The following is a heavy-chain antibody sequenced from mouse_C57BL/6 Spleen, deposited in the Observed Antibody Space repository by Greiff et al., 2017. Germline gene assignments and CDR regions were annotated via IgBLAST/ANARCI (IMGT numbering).Heavy chain of an antibody. Sequence: VQLKQSGPELVKPGASVKISCKASGYSFTGYYMNWVKQSPEKSLEWIGEINPSTGGTTYNQKFKAKATLTVDKSSSTAYMQLKSLTSEDSAVYYCTRYYCGSSSFAYWGQGTLVTVSA. CDR1: GYSFTGYY. D-gene: IGHD1-1*01. CDR2: INPSTGGT. V-gene: IGHV1-42*01. CDR3: TRYYCGSSSFAY. J-gene: IGHJ3*01.